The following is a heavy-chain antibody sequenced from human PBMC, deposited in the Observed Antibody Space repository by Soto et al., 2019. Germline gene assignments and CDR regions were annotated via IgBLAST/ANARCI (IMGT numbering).Heavy chain of an antibody. D-gene: IGHD3-3*01. V-gene: IGHV3-23*01. CDR3: AKNTIFGVVITSFFDY. CDR2: ISGSGGST. CDR1: GFTFISYA. J-gene: IGHJ4*02. Sequence: GGSLRLSCAASGFTFISYAMSWVLQDPWKGLEWVSAISGSGGSTYYADSVKGRFTNSRDNSKNTLYLQMNSLRAEDTAVYYCAKNTIFGVVITSFFDYWGQGTLVTVSS.